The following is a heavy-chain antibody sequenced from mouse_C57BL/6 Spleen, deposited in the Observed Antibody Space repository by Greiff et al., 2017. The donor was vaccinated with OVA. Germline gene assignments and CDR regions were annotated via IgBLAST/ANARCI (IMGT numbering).Heavy chain of an antibody. Sequence: VQLQQSGAELVKPGASVKISCKASGYAFSSYWMNWVKQRPGKGLEWIGQIYPGDGDTNYNGKFKGKATLTADKSSSTAYMQLSSLTSEDSAVYFCARPGSSDVAWFAYWGQGTLVTVSA. D-gene: IGHD1-1*01. CDR3: ARPGSSDVAWFAY. V-gene: IGHV1-80*01. CDR2: IYPGDGDT. CDR1: GYAFSSYW. J-gene: IGHJ3*01.